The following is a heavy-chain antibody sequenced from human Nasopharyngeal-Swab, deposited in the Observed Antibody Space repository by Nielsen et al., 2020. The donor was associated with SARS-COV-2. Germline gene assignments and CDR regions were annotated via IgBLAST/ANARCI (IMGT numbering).Heavy chain of an antibody. CDR2: IYSGGST. CDR3: AKDYYDSSGYRAFYGMDV. D-gene: IGHD3-22*01. V-gene: IGHV3-23*03. Sequence: WIRQPPGKGLEWVSVIYSGGSTYYADSAKGRFTISRDNSKNTLYLQMNSLRAEDTAVYYCAKDYYDSSGYRAFYGMDVWGQGTTVTVSS. J-gene: IGHJ6*02.